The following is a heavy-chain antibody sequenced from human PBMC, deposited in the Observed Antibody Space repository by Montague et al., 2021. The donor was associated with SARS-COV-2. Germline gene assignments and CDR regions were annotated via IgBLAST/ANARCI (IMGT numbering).Heavy chain of an antibody. Sequence: SETLSLTCTVSGGSISSTDHFWGWIRQPPGKGLEWIGSIYYTGSTFYTPSLKSRVTISVDTSNNEFSLRLISVTATDTAVYYCARNEEGYGDFDLWGRGTLVTVSS. CDR1: GGSISSTDHF. J-gene: IGHJ2*01. CDR2: IYYTGST. V-gene: IGHV4-39*01. CDR3: ARNEEGYGDFDL. D-gene: IGHD1-1*01.